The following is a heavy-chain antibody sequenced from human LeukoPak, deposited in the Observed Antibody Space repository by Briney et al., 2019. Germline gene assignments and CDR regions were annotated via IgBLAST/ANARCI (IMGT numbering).Heavy chain of an antibody. CDR2: MNPNSGNT. V-gene: IGHV1-8*01. D-gene: IGHD6-19*01. CDR1: GYIFTSYD. Sequence: ASVKVSCKASGYIFTSYDINWVRQATGQGLEWMGWMNPNSGNTGYAQKFQGRVTMTRNTSISTAYMELSSLRSEDTAVYYCAREIYGSGWYSYYYYGMDVWGQGNTVTVSS. CDR3: AREIYGSGWYSYYYYGMDV. J-gene: IGHJ6*02.